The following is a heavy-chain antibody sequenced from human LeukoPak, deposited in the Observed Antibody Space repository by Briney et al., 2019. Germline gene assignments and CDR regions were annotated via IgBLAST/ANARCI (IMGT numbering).Heavy chain of an antibody. J-gene: IGHJ5*02. CDR1: GGSISSYY. D-gene: IGHD4-17*01. Sequence: SETLSPTCTVSGGSISSYYWSWIRQPPGKGLEWIGYIYYSGSTNYNPSLKSRVTISVDTSKNQFSLKLSSVTAADTAVYYCARGGYDYGDYGNWFDPWGQGTLVTVSS. CDR3: ARGGYDYGDYGNWFDP. CDR2: IYYSGST. V-gene: IGHV4-59*01.